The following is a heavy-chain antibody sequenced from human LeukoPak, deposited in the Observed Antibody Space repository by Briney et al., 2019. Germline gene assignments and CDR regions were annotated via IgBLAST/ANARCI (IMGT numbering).Heavy chain of an antibody. J-gene: IGHJ4*02. CDR1: GFTVSSNY. Sequence: TGGSLRLSCAASGFTVSSNYMTWVRQAPGKGLEWVSVIYSGGSTYYADSVKGRFTISRDNSKNTLYLQMNSLRAEDTAVYYCAGTIVGKWAIDYWGQGTLVTVSS. V-gene: IGHV3-53*01. D-gene: IGHD3-22*01. CDR2: IYSGGST. CDR3: AGTIVGKWAIDY.